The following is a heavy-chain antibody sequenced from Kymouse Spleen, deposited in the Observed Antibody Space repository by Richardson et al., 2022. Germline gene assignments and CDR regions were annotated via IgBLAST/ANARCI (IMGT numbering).Heavy chain of an antibody. CDR3: AKDFSTGAFDY. CDR2: ISWNSGSI. J-gene: IGHJ4*02. Sequence: EVQLVESGGGLVQPGRSLRLSCAASGFTFDDYAMHWVRQAPGKGLEWVSGISWNSGSIGYADSVKGRFTISRDNAKNSLYLQMNSLRAEDTALYYCAKDFSTGAFDYWGQGTLVTVSS. D-gene: IGHD7-27*02. CDR1: GFTFDDYA. V-gene: IGHV3-9*01.